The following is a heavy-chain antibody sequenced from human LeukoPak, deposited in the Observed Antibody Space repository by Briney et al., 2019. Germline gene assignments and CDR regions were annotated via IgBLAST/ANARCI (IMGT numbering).Heavy chain of an antibody. Sequence: PSETLSLTCPFARESIRSGKCFGLGGRQPLRKSLEWIGYIYYSGSTYYNPSLKSRVTISVDTSKNQFSLKLSSVTVSEPAVYYCVTVWETAYASYVWGEGTRATASS. V-gene: IGHV4-30-4*08. D-gene: IGHD2-21*02. CDR3: VTVWETAYASYV. CDR1: RESIRSGKCF. CDR2: IYYSGST. J-gene: IGHJ3*01.